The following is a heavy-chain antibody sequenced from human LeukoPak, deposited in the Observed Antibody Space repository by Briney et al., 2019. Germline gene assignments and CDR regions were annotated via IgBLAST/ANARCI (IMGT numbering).Heavy chain of an antibody. D-gene: IGHD2-2*01. J-gene: IGHJ5*02. CDR2: ISTSSRYI. CDR1: EFTFSSYA. Sequence: GGSLRLSCAASEFTFSSYAMSWVRQAPGKGLEWVSSISTSSRYIYYRDSVKGRFTISRDDAKNSLYLQMNSLRVEDTAVYYCARADCSGSTCYLRRSWFDPWGQGTLVTVSS. CDR3: ARADCSGSTCYLRRSWFDP. V-gene: IGHV3-21*01.